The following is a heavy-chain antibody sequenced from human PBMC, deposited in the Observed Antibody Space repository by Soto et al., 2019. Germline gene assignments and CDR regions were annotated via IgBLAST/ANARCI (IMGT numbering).Heavy chain of an antibody. CDR1: GGSISSYY. CDR2: IYTSGST. J-gene: IGHJ5*02. Sequence: PSETLSLTCTVSGGSISSYYWSWIRQPAGKGLEWIGRIYTSGSTNYNPSLKSRVTMSVDTSKMQVSLKLSSVTAADTAVYFCARGTPSPLIVRSSRGPWFDPWGQGTLVTVSS. V-gene: IGHV4-4*07. D-gene: IGHD2-15*01. CDR3: ARGTPSPLIVRSSRGPWFDP.